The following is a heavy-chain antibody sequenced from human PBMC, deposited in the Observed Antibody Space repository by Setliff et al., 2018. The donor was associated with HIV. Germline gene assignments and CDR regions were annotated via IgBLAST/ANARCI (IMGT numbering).Heavy chain of an antibody. CDR3: ARVEEAVNGGGFDP. V-gene: IGHV4-61*02. CDR2: IYTSGST. CDR1: GGSISSGSYY. J-gene: IGHJ5*02. Sequence: SETLSLTCTVSGGSISSGSYYWSWIRQPAGKGLEWIGRIYTSGSTNYNPSLKSRVTISVDTSKNQFSLKLSSVTAADTAVYYCARVEEAVNGGGFDPWGPGTLVTVSS. D-gene: IGHD4-17*01.